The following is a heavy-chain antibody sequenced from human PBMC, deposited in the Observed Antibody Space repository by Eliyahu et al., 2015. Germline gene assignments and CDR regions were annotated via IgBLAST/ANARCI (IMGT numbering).Heavy chain of an antibody. D-gene: IGHD2-15*01. Sequence: QITVKESGPTLVKPTQTLTLTCTFSGFSLSTSGVGVGWFRQPPGKALEWLALIYWDDDKRYKSSLKSRLTITKDTSKNQVVLTMTNMDPVDTATYFCAHGTLRRHPFLFGSCSGGGCYSGAMDVWGQGTTLTVSS. J-gene: IGHJ6*02. CDR1: GFSLSTSGVG. CDR3: AHGTLRRHPFLFGSCSGGGCYSGAMDV. CDR2: IYWDDDK. V-gene: IGHV2-5*02.